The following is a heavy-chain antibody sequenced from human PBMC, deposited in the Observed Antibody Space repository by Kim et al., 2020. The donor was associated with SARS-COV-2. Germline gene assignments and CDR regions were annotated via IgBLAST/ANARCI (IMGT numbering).Heavy chain of an antibody. CDR2: IYYSGST. J-gene: IGHJ3*02. D-gene: IGHD5-12*01. CDR1: GGSISSYY. V-gene: IGHV4-59*01. CDR3: AREMATISYGAFDI. Sequence: SETLSLTCTVSGGSISSYYWSWIRQPPGKGLEWNGYIYYSGSTNYNPSLKSRVTISVDTSKNQFSLKLSSVTAADTAVYYCAREMATISYGAFDIWGQGTMVTVSS.